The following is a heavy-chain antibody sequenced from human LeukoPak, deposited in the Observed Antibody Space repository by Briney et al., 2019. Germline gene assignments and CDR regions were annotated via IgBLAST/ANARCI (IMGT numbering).Heavy chain of an antibody. CDR1: GFTFSSYY. J-gene: IGHJ4*02. CDR3: ARSLGELSLAAAY. D-gene: IGHD3-16*02. V-gene: IGHV3-7*01. CDR2: IKQDASEK. Sequence: GGSLRLSCAASGFTFSSYYMTWVRQASGKGLEWVATIKQDASEKYYVDSVKGRFTISRDNAKNSLYLQMNSLRVEDTAVYYCARSLGELSLAAAYWGQGILVTVSS.